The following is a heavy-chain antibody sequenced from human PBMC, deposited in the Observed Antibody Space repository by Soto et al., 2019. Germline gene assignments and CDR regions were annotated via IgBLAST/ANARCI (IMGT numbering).Heavy chain of an antibody. Sequence: SLRLSCAGSGFTFSSYWMSWVRQAPGKGLEWVANIKQDGSEKYYVDSVKGRFTISRDNAKNSLYLQMNSLRAEDTAVYYCAMSEYSYHQAKFDYWGQGTLVTVSS. CDR3: AMSEYSYHQAKFDY. V-gene: IGHV3-7*01. J-gene: IGHJ4*02. CDR1: GFTFSSYW. CDR2: IKQDGSEK. D-gene: IGHD5-18*01.